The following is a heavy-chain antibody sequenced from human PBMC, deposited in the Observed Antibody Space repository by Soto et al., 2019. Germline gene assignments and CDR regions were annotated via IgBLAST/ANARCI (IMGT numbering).Heavy chain of an antibody. CDR2: IAVGSGNA. D-gene: IGHD2-15*01. J-gene: IGHJ4*02. CDR1: GGTFSSYA. V-gene: IGHV1-58*02. CDR3: AADRQCRGARCFPYNFDY. Sequence: EASVKVSCKASGGTFSSYAISWVRQAPGQGLEWMGGIAVGSGNANYAQEFRERVTITRDMSTGTTYLEVSGLRSEDTAVYYCAADRQCRGARCFPYNFDYWGQGTQVTVSS.